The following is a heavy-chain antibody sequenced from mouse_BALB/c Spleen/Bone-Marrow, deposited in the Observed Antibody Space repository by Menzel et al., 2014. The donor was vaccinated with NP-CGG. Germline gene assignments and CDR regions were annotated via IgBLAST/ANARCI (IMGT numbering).Heavy chain of an antibody. Sequence: EVQVVESGGGLVQPGGSLKLSCAASRFTFSSYGTSWVRQTPDKRLELVATINSNGGSTYYPDSVKGRFTISRDNAKNTLYLQMSSLKSEDTAMYYCARDRYYGHAMDYWGQGTSVTVSS. J-gene: IGHJ4*01. CDR2: INSNGGST. CDR3: ARDRYYGHAMDY. V-gene: IGHV5-6-3*01. CDR1: RFTFSSYG. D-gene: IGHD1-2*01.